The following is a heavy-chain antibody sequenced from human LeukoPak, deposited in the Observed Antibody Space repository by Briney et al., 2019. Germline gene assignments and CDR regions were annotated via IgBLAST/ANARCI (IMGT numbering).Heavy chain of an antibody. J-gene: IGHJ4*02. CDR1: GFTFSSYG. CDR2: ISGSGGST. V-gene: IGHV3-23*01. CDR3: AEDYDILTGYPDY. Sequence: GGTLRLSCAASGFTFSSYGMSWVRQAPGKGLEWVSAISGSGGSTYYADSVKGRFTISRDNSKNTLYLQMNSLRAEDTAVYYCAEDYDILTGYPDYWGQGTLVTVSS. D-gene: IGHD3-9*01.